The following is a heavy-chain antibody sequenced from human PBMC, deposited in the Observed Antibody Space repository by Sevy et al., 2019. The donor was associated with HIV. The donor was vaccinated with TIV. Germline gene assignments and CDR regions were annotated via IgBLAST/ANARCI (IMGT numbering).Heavy chain of an antibody. J-gene: IGHJ4*02. V-gene: IGHV3-48*01. Sequence: GGSLRLSCEVPGFSFNSYSFNWVRQAPGKGLEWISYITSSSHITYYAESVQGRFTISRDNVKKSLYLQMNSLRVEDMAIYYCVRGTGIRNLYYFDHWGQGTLVTVSS. D-gene: IGHD1-1*01. CDR1: GFSFNSYS. CDR3: VRGTGIRNLYYFDH. CDR2: ITSSSHIT.